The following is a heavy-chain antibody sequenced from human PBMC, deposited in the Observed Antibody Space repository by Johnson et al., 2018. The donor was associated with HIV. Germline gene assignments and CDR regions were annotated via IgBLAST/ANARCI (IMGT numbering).Heavy chain of an antibody. J-gene: IGHJ3*02. CDR1: GFAFRTYW. V-gene: IGHV3-30*03. Sequence: QVQLVESGGGLVQPGGSLRLSCAASGFAFRTYWMVWVRQAPGKGLEWVAVISYDGSNKYYADSVKGRFTISRDNSKNTLYLQMNSLRAEDTAVYYCARDQSSRQAFDIWGQGTMVTVSS. D-gene: IGHD6-6*01. CDR3: ARDQSSRQAFDI. CDR2: ISYDGSNK.